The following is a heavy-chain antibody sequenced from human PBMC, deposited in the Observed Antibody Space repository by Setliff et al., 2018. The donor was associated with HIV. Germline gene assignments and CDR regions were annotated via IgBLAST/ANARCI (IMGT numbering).Heavy chain of an antibody. CDR2: IFYTGST. CDR3: ARLPDINSWPFDY. J-gene: IGHJ4*02. V-gene: IGHV4-59*01. D-gene: IGHD6-13*01. Sequence: SETLSLTCTVSGGSISSYYWSWIRQPPGKGLEWIGYIFYTGSTNYNPSLKSRVTISVDTSKKQFFLKLSSVTAADTAVYYCARLPDINSWPFDYWARGTLVTVSS. CDR1: GGSISSYY.